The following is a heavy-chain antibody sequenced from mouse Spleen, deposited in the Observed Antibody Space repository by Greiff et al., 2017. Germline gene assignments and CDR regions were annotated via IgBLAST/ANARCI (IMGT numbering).Heavy chain of an antibody. CDR1: GFTFSSYA. V-gene: IGHV5-9-3*01. CDR3: ARQRYYGSSSYYFDY. CDR2: ISSGGSYT. J-gene: IGHJ2*01. D-gene: IGHD1-1*01. Sequence: EVKVEESGGGLVKPGGSLKLSCAASGFTFSSYAMSWVRQTPEKRLEWVATISSGGSYTYYPDSVKGRFTISRDNAKNTLYLQMSSLRSEDTAMYYCARQRYYGSSSYYFDYWGQGTTLTVSS.